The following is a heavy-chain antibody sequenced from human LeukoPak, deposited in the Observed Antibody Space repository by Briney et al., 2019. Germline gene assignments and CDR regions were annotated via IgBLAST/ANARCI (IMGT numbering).Heavy chain of an antibody. D-gene: IGHD3-10*01. V-gene: IGHV4-30-4*01. CDR1: GGSISSGDYY. Sequence: PSETLSLTCTVSGGSISSGDYYWSWIRQPPGKGLEWIGYIYYSGSTYYNPSLKSRVTISVDTSKNQFSLKLSSVTAADTAVYYCARFSYYGSATFDYWGQGTLVTVSS. CDR2: IYYSGST. J-gene: IGHJ4*02. CDR3: ARFSYYGSATFDY.